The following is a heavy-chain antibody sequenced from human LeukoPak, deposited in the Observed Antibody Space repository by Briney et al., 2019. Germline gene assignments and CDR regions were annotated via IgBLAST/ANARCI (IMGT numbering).Heavy chain of an antibody. D-gene: IGHD6-6*01. V-gene: IGHV3-21*04. Sequence: GGSLRLSCAASGFTFSSYSVNWVRQAPGKGLEWVSSISSSSSYIYYADSVKGRFTISRDNAKNSLYLQMNSLRAEDTAVYYCARVGSTSQGAEDYWGQGTLVTVSS. J-gene: IGHJ4*02. CDR3: ARVGSTSQGAEDY. CDR1: GFTFSSYS. CDR2: ISSSSSYI.